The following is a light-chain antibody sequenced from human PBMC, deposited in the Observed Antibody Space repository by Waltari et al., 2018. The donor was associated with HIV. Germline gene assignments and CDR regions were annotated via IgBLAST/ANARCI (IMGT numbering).Light chain of an antibody. J-gene: IGKJ4*01. CDR1: HTITNR. CDR2: ETS. CDR3: QQYTYWPLT. V-gene: IGKV3-15*01. Sequence: EIVMTQSPATMSVSPGERVTLSCRASHTITNRLAWYQQKPGQPPRLLSFETSTRLPVTPVRFGGSGSGREFTLTITSLQTEDSAVYYCQQYTYWPLTFGGGTKVEIK.